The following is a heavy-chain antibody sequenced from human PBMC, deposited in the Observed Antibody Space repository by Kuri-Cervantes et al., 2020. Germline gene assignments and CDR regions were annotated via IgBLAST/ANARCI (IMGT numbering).Heavy chain of an antibody. CDR2: IFYSGST. Sequence: GSLRLSCAASGFTFSDHYMHWVRQAPGKGLEWIGYIFYSGSTNYNPSLKSRVTISVDTSKNQLSLKLRSVTAADTAVYYCARDPGEWGQGTLVTVSS. V-gene: IGHV4-59*11. J-gene: IGHJ4*02. D-gene: IGHD3-16*01. CDR3: ARDPGE. CDR1: GFTFSDHY.